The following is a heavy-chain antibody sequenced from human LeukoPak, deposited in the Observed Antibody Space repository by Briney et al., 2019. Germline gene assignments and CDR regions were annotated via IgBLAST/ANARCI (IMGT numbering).Heavy chain of an antibody. CDR1: GYTFTSYA. V-gene: IGHV1-46*01. CDR3: ARGQGISPKGDYFDY. Sequence: ASVKVSCTASGYTFTSYAISWVRQAPGQGLEWMGIINPSSGSTSYAQKFQGRVTMTRDTSTSTVYMELSSLRSEDTAVYYCARGQGISPKGDYFDYWGQGTLVTVSS. CDR2: INPSSGST. D-gene: IGHD3-3*02. J-gene: IGHJ4*02.